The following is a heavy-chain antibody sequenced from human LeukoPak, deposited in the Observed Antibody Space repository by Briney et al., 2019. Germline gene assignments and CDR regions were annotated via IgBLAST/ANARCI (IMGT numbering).Heavy chain of an antibody. CDR1: GFTFSSYG. CDR3: AKGLRYSDN. Sequence: GGSLRLSCASSGFTFSSYGMHWVRQAPGKGLEWVAVISYDGSNKYYADSVKGRFTISRDNSKNTLYLQMNSLRADDTAVYYCAKGLRYSDNWGQGTLVTVSS. CDR2: ISYDGSNK. D-gene: IGHD3-9*01. J-gene: IGHJ4*02. V-gene: IGHV3-30*18.